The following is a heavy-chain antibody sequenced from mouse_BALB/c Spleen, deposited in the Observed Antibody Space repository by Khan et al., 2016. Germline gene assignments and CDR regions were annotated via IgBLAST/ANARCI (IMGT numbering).Heavy chain of an antibody. Sequence: QVQLQQSGAELAKPGASVKMSCKASGYTFTSYWMHWVKQRPGQGLEWIGDINPSTGYTEYNQKFKDKATLTADKSSSTAYMQLSSLTSEDSAVYYCASLTGYYFDYWGQGTALTVSS. D-gene: IGHD4-1*01. CDR2: INPSTGYT. V-gene: IGHV1-7*01. CDR3: ASLTGYYFDY. CDR1: GYTFTSYW. J-gene: IGHJ2*01.